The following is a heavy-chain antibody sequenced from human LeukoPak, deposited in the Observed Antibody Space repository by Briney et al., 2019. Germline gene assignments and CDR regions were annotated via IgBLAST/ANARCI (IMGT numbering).Heavy chain of an antibody. CDR1: GFTFDDYA. V-gene: IGHV3-9*01. D-gene: IGHD3-16*02. Sequence: GGSLRLSCAASGFTFDDYAMPWVRQAPGKGLEWVSGISWNSGSIGYADSVKGRFTISRDNAKNSLYLQMNSLRAEDTALYYCAKDADYVWGSYRRNYFDYWGQGTLVTVSS. CDR2: ISWNSGSI. J-gene: IGHJ4*02. CDR3: AKDADYVWGSYRRNYFDY.